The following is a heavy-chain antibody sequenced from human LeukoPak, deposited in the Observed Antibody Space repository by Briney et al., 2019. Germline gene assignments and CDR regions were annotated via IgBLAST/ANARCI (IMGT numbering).Heavy chain of an antibody. Sequence: KASETLSLTCAVYGGSFSGYYWSWIRQPPGKGLEWIGEINHSGSTNYNPSLKSRVTISVDTSKNQFSLKLSSVTAADTAVYYCARLHKRNYYDSSGYGMDVWGQGTTVTVSS. J-gene: IGHJ6*02. CDR2: INHSGST. CDR1: GGSFSGYY. V-gene: IGHV4-34*01. D-gene: IGHD3-22*01. CDR3: ARLHKRNYYDSSGYGMDV.